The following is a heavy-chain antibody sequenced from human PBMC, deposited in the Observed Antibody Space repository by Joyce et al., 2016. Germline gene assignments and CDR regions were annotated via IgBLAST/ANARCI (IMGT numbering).Heavy chain of an antibody. CDR3: ARDRNEGYCSSTSCYYYYYYGMDV. Sequence: QVQLQESGPGLVKPSETLSLTCTVSGGSISSYYWSWIRQPPGKGLEWIGYIHYSGSTNFNPSLKSRGTIAVDTSKKQFALRLSSVTAADTAVYYCARDRNEGYCSSTSCYYYYYYGMDVWGQGTTVTVSS. J-gene: IGHJ6*02. CDR1: GGSISSYY. D-gene: IGHD2-2*01. V-gene: IGHV4-59*01. CDR2: IHYSGST.